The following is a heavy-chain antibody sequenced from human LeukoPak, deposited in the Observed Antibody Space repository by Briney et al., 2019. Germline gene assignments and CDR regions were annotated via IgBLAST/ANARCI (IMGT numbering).Heavy chain of an antibody. V-gene: IGHV3-48*01. CDR3: ARETGYDSYFDS. Sequence: GGFLRLSCAASEFSFSIYSMNWVRQAPGKGLEWVSYISSSSSSIYYADSVKGRFAISRDNAKNSLYLQMNSLRAEDTAIYYCARETGYDSYFDSWGQGTLVSVSS. CDR2: ISSSSSSI. D-gene: IGHD5-12*01. CDR1: EFSFSIYS. J-gene: IGHJ4*02.